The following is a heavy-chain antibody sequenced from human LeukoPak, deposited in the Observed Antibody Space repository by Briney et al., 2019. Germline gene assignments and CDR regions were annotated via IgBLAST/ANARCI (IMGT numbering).Heavy chain of an antibody. V-gene: IGHV3-23*01. CDR2: ISGSGGST. CDR1: GFTFSSYA. D-gene: IGHD1-14*01. J-gene: IGHJ6*04. Sequence: GGSLRLSCAASGFTFSSYAMSWVRQAPGKGLEWVSAISGSGGSTYYADSVKGRFTISRDNSKNTLNLQMNSLRAEDTAVYYCAKDKTPGTSVYYYYGMDVWGKGTTVTVSS. CDR3: AKDKTPGTSVYYYYGMDV.